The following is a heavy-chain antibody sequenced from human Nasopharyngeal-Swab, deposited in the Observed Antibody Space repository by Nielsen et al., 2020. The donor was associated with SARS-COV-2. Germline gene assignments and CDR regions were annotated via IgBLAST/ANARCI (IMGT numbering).Heavy chain of an antibody. D-gene: IGHD1-1*01. J-gene: IGHJ6*02. CDR3: ARDIGTPAYPRYYYYGMDV. V-gene: IGHV4-31*02. CDR2: IYYSGST. Sequence: WIRQPPGKGLEWIGYIYYSGSTYHNPSLKSRVTISVDTSKNQFSLKLSSVTAADTAVYYCARDIGTPAYPRYYYYGMDVWGQGTTVTVSS.